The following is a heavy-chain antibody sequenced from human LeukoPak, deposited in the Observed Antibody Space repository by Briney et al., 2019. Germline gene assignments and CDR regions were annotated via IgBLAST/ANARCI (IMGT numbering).Heavy chain of an antibody. Sequence: GSLRLSCEASRFTFSSSFMSWVRPAPGKGLEWVSTFSDIAYYADSVKGRFTISRDNAKNTLYLQMDSLRAEDTAVYYCAKRLNSFAFDIRGQGTMVTVSS. J-gene: IGHJ3*02. D-gene: IGHD2-21*01. CDR3: AKRLNSFAFDI. CDR2: FSDIA. V-gene: IGHV3-23*01. CDR1: RFTFSSSF.